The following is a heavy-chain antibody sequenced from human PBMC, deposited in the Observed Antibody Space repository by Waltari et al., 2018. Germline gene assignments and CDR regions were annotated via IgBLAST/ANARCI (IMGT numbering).Heavy chain of an antibody. J-gene: IGHJ6*03. CDR1: GFSLSTSEVG. CDR2: IYWNDDK. Sequence: QLTLTESGPTLVNPTQTLTLTCSFSGFSLSTSEVGVAWIRQPPGKALEWLTLIYWNDDKRYSPSLKSRLTITKDTSKNQVVLTMTNMDPVDTATYYCAHSGSSPYYYSMDVWGKGTTVTVSS. V-gene: IGHV2-5*01. D-gene: IGHD6-6*01. CDR3: AHSGSSPYYYSMDV.